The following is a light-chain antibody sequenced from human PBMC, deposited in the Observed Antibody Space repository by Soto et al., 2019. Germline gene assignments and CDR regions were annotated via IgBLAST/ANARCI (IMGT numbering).Light chain of an antibody. CDR2: GAS. CDR3: QQYNNWPFT. Sequence: EIVMTQSPATLSVSPGERATLSCRASQSVSSNLAWYQQKPGQAPRLLIYGASIRATGIPARFSGSGSETEFTLPFSSLQSEDFAIYYWQQYNNWPFTFGPGTKVDIK. V-gene: IGKV3D-15*01. CDR1: QSVSSN. J-gene: IGKJ3*01.